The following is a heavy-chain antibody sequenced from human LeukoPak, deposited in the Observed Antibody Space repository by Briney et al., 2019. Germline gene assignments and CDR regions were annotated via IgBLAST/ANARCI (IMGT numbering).Heavy chain of an antibody. Sequence: PSETLSLTCAVYGGSFSGYYWSWIRQPPGKGLEWIGEINHSGSTNYNPSLKSRVTISVDTSKNQFSLKLSSVTAADTAVYYCARYPSGEDAFDIWGQGTMVTVSS. CDR2: INHSGST. V-gene: IGHV4-34*01. D-gene: IGHD3-16*01. CDR1: GGSFSGYY. J-gene: IGHJ3*02. CDR3: ARYPSGEDAFDI.